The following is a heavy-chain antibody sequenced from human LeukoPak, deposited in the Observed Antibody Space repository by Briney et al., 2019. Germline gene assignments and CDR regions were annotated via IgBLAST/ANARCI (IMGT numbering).Heavy chain of an antibody. CDR3: ARWRGEDSAFDI. J-gene: IGHJ3*02. V-gene: IGHV4-59*01. D-gene: IGHD3-16*01. CDR2: IYYSGST. CDR1: GGSISSYY. Sequence: SETLSLTCTVSGGSISSYYWSWIRQPPGKGLEWIGYIYYSGSTNYNPPLKSRVTISVDTSKNQFSLKLSSVTAADTAVYYCARWRGEDSAFDIWGQGTMVTVSS.